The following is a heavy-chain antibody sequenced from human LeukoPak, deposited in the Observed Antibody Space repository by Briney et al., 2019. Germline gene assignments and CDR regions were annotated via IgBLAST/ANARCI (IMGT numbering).Heavy chain of an antibody. Sequence: GGSLRLSCAASGFTFSSYEMNWVRQAPGQGLEWVSYISSSGSTIYYADSVKGRFTISRDNAKNSLYLQMNSLRAEDTAVYYCARGYQLLPIDYWGQGTLVTVPS. J-gene: IGHJ4*02. CDR3: ARGYQLLPIDY. CDR1: GFTFSSYE. CDR2: ISSSGSTI. D-gene: IGHD2-2*01. V-gene: IGHV3-48*03.